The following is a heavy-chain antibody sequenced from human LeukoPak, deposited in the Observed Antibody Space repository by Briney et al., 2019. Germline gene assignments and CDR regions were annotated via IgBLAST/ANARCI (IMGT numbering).Heavy chain of an antibody. D-gene: IGHD6-13*01. Sequence: SETLSLTCTVSGGSISSSSYYWGWIRQPPGKGLEWIGSIYYSGSTYYNPSLKSRVTISVDTSKNQFSLKLSSVTAADTAVYYCAREHQGIAAAGFFDYWGQGTLVTVSS. V-gene: IGHV4-39*07. CDR1: GGSISSSSYY. CDR3: AREHQGIAAAGFFDY. J-gene: IGHJ4*02. CDR2: IYYSGST.